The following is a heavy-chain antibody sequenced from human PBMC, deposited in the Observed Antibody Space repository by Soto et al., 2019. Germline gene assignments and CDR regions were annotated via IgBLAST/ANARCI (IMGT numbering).Heavy chain of an antibody. D-gene: IGHD3-22*01. CDR1: GYTFTSYA. CDR3: ARGSGYYHGGDY. V-gene: IGHV1-3*05. Sequence: QVQLVQSGAEEKKPGASVKVSCKASGYTFTSYAMHWVRQAPGQRLEWMGWINAGNGNTKYSQKFQGRVTITRDTTASTAYMELSSRRSEDTAVYYCARGSGYYHGGDYWGQGTLVTVSS. CDR2: INAGNGNT. J-gene: IGHJ4*02.